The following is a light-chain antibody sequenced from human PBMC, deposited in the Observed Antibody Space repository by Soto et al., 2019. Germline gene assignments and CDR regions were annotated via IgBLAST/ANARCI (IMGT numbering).Light chain of an antibody. CDR3: QQYYNWPLYT. CDR1: QSLSSN. CDR2: GAS. Sequence: EIVMTQSPATLSLSPGERATLSCGASQSLSSNLAWFQQKPGQAPRLLIYGASTRAAGIPARFSGSGSGTEFTLTISSLQSEDFAVYYCQQYYNWPLYTFGQGTKLEI. V-gene: IGKV3-15*01. J-gene: IGKJ2*01.